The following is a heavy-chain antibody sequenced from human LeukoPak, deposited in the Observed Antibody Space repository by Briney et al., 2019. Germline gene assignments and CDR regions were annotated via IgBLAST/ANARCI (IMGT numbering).Heavy chain of an antibody. CDR1: GGTFSSYA. CDR3: AIDRSPEGYFDY. V-gene: IGHV1-69*13. Sequence: ASVKVSCEASGGTFSSYAISWVRQAPGQGLEWMGGIIPIFGTANYAQKFQGRVTITADESTSTAYMELSSLRSEDTAVYYCAIDRSPEGYFDYWGQGTLVTVSS. D-gene: IGHD3-16*02. CDR2: IIPIFGTA. J-gene: IGHJ4*02.